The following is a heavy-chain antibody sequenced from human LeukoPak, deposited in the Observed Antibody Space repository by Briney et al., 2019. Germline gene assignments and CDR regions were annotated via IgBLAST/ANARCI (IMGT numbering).Heavy chain of an antibody. Sequence: GESLKISCEGSGYSFSNYWIGWVRQTPGKGLEWMGIIYPGDYETRYSPSFQGLVTISVDKSISTAYLQWSSLKASDTAMYYCATPPGYCGNDCSFDHWGQGTLVTVSS. CDR2: IYPGDYET. CDR1: GYSFSNYW. D-gene: IGHD2-21*02. V-gene: IGHV5-51*01. CDR3: ATPPGYCGNDCSFDH. J-gene: IGHJ4*02.